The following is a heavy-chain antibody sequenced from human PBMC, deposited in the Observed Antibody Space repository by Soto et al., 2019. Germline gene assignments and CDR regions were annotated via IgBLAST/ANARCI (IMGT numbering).Heavy chain of an antibody. CDR2: INHSGST. CDR3: ARGRVNWFDP. J-gene: IGHJ5*02. D-gene: IGHD6-6*01. Sequence: SETLSLTCAVYGGSFSGYYWSWIRQPPGKGLEWIGEINHSGSTNYNPSLKSRVTISVDTSKNQFSLKLSSVAAADTAVYYCARGRVNWFDPWGQGTLVTVSA. CDR1: GGSFSGYY. V-gene: IGHV4-34*01.